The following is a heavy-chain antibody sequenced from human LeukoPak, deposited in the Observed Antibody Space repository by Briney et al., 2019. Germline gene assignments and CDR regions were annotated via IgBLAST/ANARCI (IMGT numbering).Heavy chain of an antibody. D-gene: IGHD3-16*01. CDR3: ATLGEDHSDTPFDY. CDR1: GYTFTGYY. J-gene: IGHJ4*02. Sequence: ASLKVSCKASGYTFTGYYIHWVRQAPGQGLEWMGRINPSNGGTDYAQKFQGKVIMTRDTSINTAYMELSRLRSDDTAVYYCATLGEDHSDTPFDYWGQGTLVTVSS. V-gene: IGHV1-2*06. CDR2: INPSNGGT.